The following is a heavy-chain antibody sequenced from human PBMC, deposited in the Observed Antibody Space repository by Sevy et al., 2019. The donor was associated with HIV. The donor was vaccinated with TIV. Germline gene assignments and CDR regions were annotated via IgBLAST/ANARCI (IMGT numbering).Heavy chain of an antibody. V-gene: IGHV3-7*01. CDR2: INRDGSEK. CDR1: GFTFSDYY. Sequence: GGSLRLSCAASGFTFSDYYMTWVRQAPGKGLEWMASINRDGSEKFHVDSVKGRFTISRDNMKKSLFLQMNSLTVEDTSVYYCLRGGGGYWGQEILVTVSS. CDR3: LRGGGGY. D-gene: IGHD2-15*01. J-gene: IGHJ4*02.